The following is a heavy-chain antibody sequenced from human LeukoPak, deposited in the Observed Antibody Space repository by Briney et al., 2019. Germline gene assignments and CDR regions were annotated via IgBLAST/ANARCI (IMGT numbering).Heavy chain of an antibody. V-gene: IGHV3-30*03. Sequence: GGSLRLSCAASGFTSSSYGMHWVRQAPGKGLEWVAVISYDGSNRYYADSVKGRFTISRDNSKNTLYLQMNSLRAEDTAVYYCATIPAAMRTYGTTSEDYWGQGTLVTVSS. CDR3: ATIPAAMRTYGTTSEDY. J-gene: IGHJ4*02. D-gene: IGHD2-2*01. CDR2: ISYDGSNR. CDR1: GFTSSSYG.